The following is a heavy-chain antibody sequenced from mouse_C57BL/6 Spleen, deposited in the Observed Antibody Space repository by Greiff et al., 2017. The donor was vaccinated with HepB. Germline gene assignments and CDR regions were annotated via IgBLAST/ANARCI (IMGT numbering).Heavy chain of an antibody. D-gene: IGHD2-4*01. CDR3: AREDYGGYFDD. Sequence: EVHLVESGGGLVKPGGSLKLSCAASGFTFSDYGMHWVRQSPEKGLEWVAYISSGSSTIYYADTVQGRFTISRDNAKNTLFLQMTSLRSEDTAMYYCAREDYGGYFDDWGTGTTVTVAA. CDR1: GFTFSDYG. CDR2: ISSGSSTI. J-gene: IGHJ1*03. V-gene: IGHV5-17*01.